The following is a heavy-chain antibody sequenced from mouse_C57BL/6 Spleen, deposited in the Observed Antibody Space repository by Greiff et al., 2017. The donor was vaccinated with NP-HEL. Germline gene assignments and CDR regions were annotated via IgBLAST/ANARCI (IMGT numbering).Heavy chain of an antibody. CDR1: GFTFSDYG. CDR3: ARREDGYDAYFDY. J-gene: IGHJ2*01. Sequence: EVQVVESGGGLVKPGGSLKLSCAASGFTFSDYGMHWVRQAPEKGLEWVAYISSGSSTIYYADTVKGRFTISRDNAKNTLFLQMTSLRSEDTAMYYCARREDGYDAYFDYWGQGTTLTVSS. CDR2: ISSGSSTI. V-gene: IGHV5-17*01. D-gene: IGHD2-2*01.